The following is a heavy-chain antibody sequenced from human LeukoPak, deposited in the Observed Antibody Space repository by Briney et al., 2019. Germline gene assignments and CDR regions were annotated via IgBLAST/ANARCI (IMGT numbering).Heavy chain of an antibody. J-gene: IGHJ5*02. CDR3: ARDGQQPWGRFDP. V-gene: IGHV3-20*04. Sequence: GGSLRLSCAASGFTFDDYGMSWVRQAPGKGLEWVSGINWNGGSTGHADSVKGRFTISRDNAKNSLYLQMNSLRAEDTALCYCARDGQQPWGRFDPWGQGTLVTVSS. D-gene: IGHD6-13*01. CDR1: GFTFDDYG. CDR2: INWNGGST.